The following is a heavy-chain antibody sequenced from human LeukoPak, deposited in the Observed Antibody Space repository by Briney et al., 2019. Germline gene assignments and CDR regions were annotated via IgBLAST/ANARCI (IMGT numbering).Heavy chain of an antibody. CDR1: GGSLSAYY. Sequence: SETLSLTCAVYGGSLSAYYWSWIRQPSGKGLEWIGEVNHSGSANYNPSLKSRVTMSVDTSKNQFSLKLSSVTAADTAVYYCARSPRYCSGGSCYFLHYWGQGTLVTVSS. D-gene: IGHD2-15*01. CDR3: ARSPRYCSGGSCYFLHY. J-gene: IGHJ4*02. CDR2: VNHSGSA. V-gene: IGHV4-34*01.